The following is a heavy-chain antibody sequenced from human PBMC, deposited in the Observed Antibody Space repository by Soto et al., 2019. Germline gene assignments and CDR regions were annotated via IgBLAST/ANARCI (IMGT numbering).Heavy chain of an antibody. D-gene: IGHD6-6*01. J-gene: IGHJ4*02. CDR2: INHSGST. CDR3: AREYSSSSKFVDY. CDR1: GGSFSGYY. Sequence: SETLSLTCAVYGGSFSGYYWSWIRQPPGKGLEWIGEINHSGSTNYNPSLKSRVTISVDTSKNQFSLKLSSVTAADTAVYYCAREYSSSSKFVDYWGQGTLVTVSS. V-gene: IGHV4-34*01.